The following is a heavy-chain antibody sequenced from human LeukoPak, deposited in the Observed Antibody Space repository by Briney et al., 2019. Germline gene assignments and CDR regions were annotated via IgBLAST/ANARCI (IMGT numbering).Heavy chain of an antibody. CDR1: GFTFSSYA. CDR2: ISGSGGST. J-gene: IGHJ4*02. CDR3: AKSLNYYDSSAHYGLDY. Sequence: PGGSLRLSCAASGFTFSSYAMSWVRQAPGKGLEWVSAISGSGGSTYYADSVKGRFTISRDNSKNTLYLQMNSLRAEDTAVYYCAKSLNYYDSSAHYGLDYWGQGTLVTVSS. D-gene: IGHD3-22*01. V-gene: IGHV3-23*01.